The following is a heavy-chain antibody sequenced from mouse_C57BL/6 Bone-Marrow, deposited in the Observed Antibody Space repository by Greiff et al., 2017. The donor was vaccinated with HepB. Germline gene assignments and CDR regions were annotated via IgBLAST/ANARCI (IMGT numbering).Heavy chain of an antibody. V-gene: IGHV5-17*01. CDR3: ARRFPYYYAMDY. J-gene: IGHJ4*01. CDR1: GFTFSDYG. CDR2: ISSGSSTI. Sequence: DVQLQESGGGLVKPGGSLKLSCAASGFTFSDYGMHWVRQAPEKGLEWVAYISSGSSTIYYADTVKGRFTISRDNAKNTLFLQMTSLRSEDTAMYYCARRFPYYYAMDYWGQGTSVTVSS.